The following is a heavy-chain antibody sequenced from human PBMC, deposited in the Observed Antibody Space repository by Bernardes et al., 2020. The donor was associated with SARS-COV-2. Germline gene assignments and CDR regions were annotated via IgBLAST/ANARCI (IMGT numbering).Heavy chain of an antibody. V-gene: IGHV1-2*02. J-gene: IGHJ6*02. CDR3: ALPPTNYDRYGMDV. CDR2: INPNSGGT. CDR1: GYTFTGYY. Sequence: VTVSCKASGYTFTGYYIHWVRQAPGQGLEWMGWINPNSGGTNYAQKFQGRVTMTRDTSISTAYMELSRLRSDDTAVYYCALPPTNYDRYGMDVWGQGTTVTVSS. D-gene: IGHD3-22*01.